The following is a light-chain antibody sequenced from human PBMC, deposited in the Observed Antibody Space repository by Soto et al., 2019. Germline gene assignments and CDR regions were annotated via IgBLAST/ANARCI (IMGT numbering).Light chain of an antibody. J-gene: IGKJ1*01. CDR2: GSS. CDR3: QQYGSSHRT. Sequence: EIVLTQSPGTLSLSPGERATLSCRASQSVSSSYLAWYQQKPGQAPRLLIYGSSSRATGIPDRFSGSGSGTDFTLTISRLDPEAFAVYYCQQYGSSHRTFGQGTKVEIK. V-gene: IGKV3-20*01. CDR1: QSVSSSY.